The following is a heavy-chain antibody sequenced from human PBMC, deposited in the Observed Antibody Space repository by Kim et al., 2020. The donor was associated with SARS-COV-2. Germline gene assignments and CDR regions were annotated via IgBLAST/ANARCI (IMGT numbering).Heavy chain of an antibody. CDR1: GFTFSNYW. J-gene: IGHJ6*02. CDR3: VRGRREGMDG. Sequence: GGSLRLSCAASGFTFSNYWIHWVRQAPGEGLVWVSHINTDGSSPSYADSVKGRFTISRDNAKNTLYLPMNGQRAEETAVYYCVRGRREGMDGWGRGTTVTVSS. CDR2: INTDGSSP. V-gene: IGHV3-74*01.